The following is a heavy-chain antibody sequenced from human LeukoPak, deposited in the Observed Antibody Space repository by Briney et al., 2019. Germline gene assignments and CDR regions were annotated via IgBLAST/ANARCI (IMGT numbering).Heavy chain of an antibody. J-gene: IGHJ4*02. V-gene: IGHV1-18*01. CDR2: ISAYNGNT. CDR1: GYTFTSYG. Sequence: GASVKVSCKASGYTFTSYGISWVRQAPGQGLEWMGWISAYNGNTNYAQKLQGRVTMTTDTSTSTAYMELRSLRSDDTAVYYCARGRSRLYYYDSSGYYYFDYWGQGTLVTVSS. CDR3: ARGRSRLYYYDSSGYYYFDY. D-gene: IGHD3-22*01.